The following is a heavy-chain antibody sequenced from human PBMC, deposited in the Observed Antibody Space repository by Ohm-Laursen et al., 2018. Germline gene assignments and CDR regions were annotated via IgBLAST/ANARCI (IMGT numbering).Heavy chain of an antibody. CDR2: ISWNSGSI. D-gene: IGHD2-15*01. CDR3: ARGRGAATFDY. V-gene: IGHV3-9*01. J-gene: IGHJ4*02. CDR1: GFTFDDYA. Sequence: SLRLSCTASGFTFDDYAMHWVRQAPGKGLEWVSGISWNSGSIGYADSVKGRFTISRDNAKNSLYLQMNSLRAEDTAVYYCARGRGAATFDYWGQGTLVTVSS.